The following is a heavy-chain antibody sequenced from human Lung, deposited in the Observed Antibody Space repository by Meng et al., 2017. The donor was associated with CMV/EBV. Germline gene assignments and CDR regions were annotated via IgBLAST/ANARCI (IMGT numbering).Heavy chain of an antibody. CDR3: LRRSGGSV. CDR2: SPHRGSS. V-gene: IGHV4-4*02. CDR1: GDSLTNHNW. J-gene: IGHJ1*01. D-gene: IGHD3-10*01. Sequence: VHWAEPCPALLKPSDTLAHTCSVSGDSLTNHNWWVWVRQPPGKVLEWIGESPHRGSSAYNPSLKSRVSMSIDKSKTHFSLKLTSVTAADTAVYHCLRRSGGSVWGQGTLVTVSS.